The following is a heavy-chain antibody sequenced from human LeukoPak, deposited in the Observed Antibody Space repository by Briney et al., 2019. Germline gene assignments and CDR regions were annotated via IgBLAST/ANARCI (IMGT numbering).Heavy chain of an antibody. CDR2: IRSKAYGGTT. CDR3: TTGTDY. Sequence: PGGSLRLSCAASGFTFSTYAMHWVRQAPGKGLEWVGFIRSKAYGGTTEYAASVKGRFTISRDDSKSIAYLQMNSLKTEDTAVYYCTTGTDYWGQGTLITVSS. CDR1: GFTFSTYA. J-gene: IGHJ4*02. V-gene: IGHV3-49*04. D-gene: IGHD1-1*01.